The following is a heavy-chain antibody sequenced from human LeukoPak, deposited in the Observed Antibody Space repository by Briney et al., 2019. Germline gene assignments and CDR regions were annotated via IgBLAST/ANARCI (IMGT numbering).Heavy chain of an antibody. CDR1: GYSFDRYG. CDR3: ARDFLSYDGSENHFEDTFDI. J-gene: IGHJ3*02. D-gene: IGHD3-22*01. V-gene: IGHV1-18*01. Sequence: VASVKVSCKASGYSFDRYGISWVRQAPGQGLDWLGWIGAFNGNTNYAQNLQGRVTMTADTSTTTAYMELMSLSSDDTAVYYCARDFLSYDGSENHFEDTFDIWGQGTMVTVSS. CDR2: IGAFNGNT.